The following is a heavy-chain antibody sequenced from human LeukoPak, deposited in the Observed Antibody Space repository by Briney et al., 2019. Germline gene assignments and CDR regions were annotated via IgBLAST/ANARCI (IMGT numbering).Heavy chain of an antibody. D-gene: IGHD3-3*01. CDR3: ARGGYYDFWRGPGY. J-gene: IGHJ4*02. V-gene: IGHV3-30*04. CDR2: ISYDGRNE. Sequence: GGSLRLSCAASGFAFSTYNMHWVRQAPGKGLEWVAVISYDGRNENHAESVKGRFTISRDNSKNTLYLQMNSLRAEDTAVYYCARGGYYDFWRGPGYWGQGTLVTVSS. CDR1: GFAFSTYN.